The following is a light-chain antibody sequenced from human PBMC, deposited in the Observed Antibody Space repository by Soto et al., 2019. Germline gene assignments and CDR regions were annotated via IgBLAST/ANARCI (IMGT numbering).Light chain of an antibody. CDR2: AVS. CDR3: LQDYNFLT. CDR1: QGIGSD. V-gene: IGKV1-6*01. J-gene: IGKJ4*01. Sequence: AIEMTQSPSSLSASVGDRVTITCRASQGIGSDLAWYQQRPGRAPKLLIYAVSYLQSGVPSRFSGSGSGTEFTLTISSLQPEDFATYYCLQDYNFLTFGGGTRVETK.